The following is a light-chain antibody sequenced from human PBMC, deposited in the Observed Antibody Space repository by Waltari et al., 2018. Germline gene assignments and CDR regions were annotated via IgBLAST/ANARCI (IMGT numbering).Light chain of an antibody. CDR3: QQYDSLTLLT. V-gene: IGKV1-33*01. J-gene: IGKJ5*01. Sequence: DIEMTQSPSSLSASVGEKVTITCRASQDISNHLSWFQQKQGKDPKLLIYYVSKLETVVASRFSGGGSRADFTLIINDVQPEDVATYYCQQYDSLTLLTFGQGTRLE. CDR2: YVS. CDR1: QDISNH.